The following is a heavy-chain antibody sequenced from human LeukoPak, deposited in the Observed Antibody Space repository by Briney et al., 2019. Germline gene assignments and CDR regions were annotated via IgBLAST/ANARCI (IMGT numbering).Heavy chain of an antibody. J-gene: IGHJ4*02. D-gene: IGHD3-22*01. V-gene: IGHV3-64D*06. Sequence: GGSLRLSCLASGFTFSSYSMYWVRQAPGKGLEHVSGINYNGDTTSYIDFVKGRFTISRDNSIDTLYLQMNSLRREDSGVYYCVRSSGYYDYWGQGTLVTVSS. CDR3: VRSSGYYDY. CDR1: GFTFSSYS. CDR2: INYNGDTT.